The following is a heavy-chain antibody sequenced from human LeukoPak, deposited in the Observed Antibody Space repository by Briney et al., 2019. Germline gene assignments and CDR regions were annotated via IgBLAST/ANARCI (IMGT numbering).Heavy chain of an antibody. CDR2: IYTGGNT. J-gene: IGHJ4*02. CDR3: ARGDDSGYYDYFDY. D-gene: IGHD3-22*01. Sequence: GGSLRLSCAASGFTVDSNYLSWVRQAPGKGLEWVSTIYTGGNTYYAASVRGRFTISRDFSKNTVFLHMNSLRAEDTAMYYCARGDDSGYYDYFDYWGQGALVTVSS. CDR1: GFTVDSNY. V-gene: IGHV3-53*01.